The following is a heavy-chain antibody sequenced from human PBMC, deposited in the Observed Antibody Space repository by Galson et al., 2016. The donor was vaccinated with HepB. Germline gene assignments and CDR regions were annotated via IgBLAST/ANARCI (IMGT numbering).Heavy chain of an antibody. J-gene: IGHJ2*01. CDR1: GYAFSSYG. D-gene: IGHD7-27*01. V-gene: IGHV1-18*01. CDR2: ISGYTDNT. Sequence: SVKVSCKASGYAFSSYGISWVRQAPGQGLEWMGWISGYTDNTNYARKLQDRVTMTKDTSTSTAYMGLRSLRSDDTAVYYCAREDLGYWYFDLWGRGTLVTVSS. CDR3: AREDLGYWYFDL.